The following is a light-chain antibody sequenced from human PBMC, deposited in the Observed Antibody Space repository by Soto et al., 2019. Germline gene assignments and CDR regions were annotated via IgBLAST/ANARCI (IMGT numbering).Light chain of an antibody. V-gene: IGKV3-11*01. Sequence: VLTQSPATLSLSPGERATLSCRASQSVTRYLAWYQQRPGQTPRLLIYDASNRASGIPARFSGSGSGTDFSLSISILEPADFAVDYCQQRSRWPVTVGPGTTVDIK. CDR2: DAS. J-gene: IGKJ3*01. CDR1: QSVTRY. CDR3: QQRSRWPVT.